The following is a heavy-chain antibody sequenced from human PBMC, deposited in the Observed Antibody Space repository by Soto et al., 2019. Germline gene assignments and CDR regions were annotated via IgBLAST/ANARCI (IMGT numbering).Heavy chain of an antibody. V-gene: IGHV3-33*01. J-gene: IGHJ4*02. CDR3: VTERSNYEFDY. CDR2: IWNGRNSE. CDR1: GFTFSTFG. Sequence: QVQLVESGGGVVQPGRSLRLSCAASGFTFSTFGMHWVRQSPGKGLEWVAVIWNGRNSEDYADSVKGRFTISRDNSKNTLYLQMNSLRAEDTAMYYCVTERSNYEFDYWGQGILVTVSS. D-gene: IGHD4-4*01.